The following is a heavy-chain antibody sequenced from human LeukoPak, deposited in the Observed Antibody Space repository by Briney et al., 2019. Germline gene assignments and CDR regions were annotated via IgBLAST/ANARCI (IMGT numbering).Heavy chain of an antibody. D-gene: IGHD6-13*01. J-gene: IGHJ5*02. V-gene: IGHV1-24*01. CDR1: GYTLTELS. CDR3: ARGDRVDSSSWYNWFDP. Sequence: ASVKVSCKVSGYTLTELSMHWVRQAPGKGLEWMGGFDPEDGETIYAQKFQGRVTMTEDTSTDTAYMELSSLRSADTAVYYCARGDRVDSSSWYNWFDPWGQGTLVTVSS. CDR2: FDPEDGET.